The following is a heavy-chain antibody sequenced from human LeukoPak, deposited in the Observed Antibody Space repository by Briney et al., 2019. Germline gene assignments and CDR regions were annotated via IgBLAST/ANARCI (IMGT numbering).Heavy chain of an antibody. V-gene: IGHV1-18*01. CDR2: INAYDGNT. J-gene: IGHJ4*02. CDR1: GYTFNSYG. Sequence: GASVKVSCKASGYTFNSYGISWVRQAPGQGLEWMGYINAYDGNTNYAQNFQGRVTMTTDTSTTTGYMELRSLGSDDTAVYYCARVGTITIFGGDYWGQGTLVTVSS. CDR3: ARVGTITIFGGDY. D-gene: IGHD3-3*01.